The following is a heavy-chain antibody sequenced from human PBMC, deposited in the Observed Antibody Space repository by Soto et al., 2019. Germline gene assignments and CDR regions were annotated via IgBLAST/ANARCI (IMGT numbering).Heavy chain of an antibody. J-gene: IGHJ5*02. V-gene: IGHV1-2*02. CDR3: AREGGSETLQPSYNWFDT. CDR1: GYTFTDYH. D-gene: IGHD6-25*01. CDR2: INANNGRA. Sequence: ASVKVSCKASGYTFTDYHIHWVRQAPGQGLEFMGWINANNGRAGSAQQFQGRVTVTRDTSITTVYMELSNLRSDDTAVYYCAREGGSETLQPSYNWFDTWGQGTLVTVSS.